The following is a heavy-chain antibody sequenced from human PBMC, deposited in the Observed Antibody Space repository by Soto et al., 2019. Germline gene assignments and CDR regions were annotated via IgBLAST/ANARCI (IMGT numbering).Heavy chain of an antibody. CDR2: ISPSGDWT. Sequence: ASVKVSCKASGYTFTSYHMDWVRQAPGQGLEWMGKISPSGDWTWYAQKFRGRVTMTRDTSTSTDYMELNSLNIEDSAVYYCSGAESPDTAYFSLYWGQGTPVTVSS. V-gene: IGHV1-46*01. J-gene: IGHJ4*02. D-gene: IGHD1-26*01. CDR1: GYTFTSYH. CDR3: SGAESPDTAYFSLY.